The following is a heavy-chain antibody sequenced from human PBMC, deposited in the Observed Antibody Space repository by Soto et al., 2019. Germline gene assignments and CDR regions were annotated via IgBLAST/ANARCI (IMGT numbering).Heavy chain of an antibody. D-gene: IGHD7-27*01. CDR1: GGSISSSSYY. J-gene: IGHJ4*02. Sequence: SETLSLTCTVSGGSISSSSYYWGWIRQPPGKGLEWIGSIFYSGSTYYNPSLKSRVTISVDTSKNQFSLKLSSVTAADTAVYYCARRTGITDYWGQGTLVTVSS. CDR3: ARRTGITDY. V-gene: IGHV4-39*07. CDR2: IFYSGST.